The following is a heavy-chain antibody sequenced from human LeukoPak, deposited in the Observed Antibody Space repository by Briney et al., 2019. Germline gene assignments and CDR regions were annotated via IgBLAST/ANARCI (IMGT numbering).Heavy chain of an antibody. CDR2: ISAYDGNT. Sequence: ASVKVSCKASGYTFTSYGISWVRQAPGQGPEWMGWISAYDGNTNYAQKLQGRVTMTTDTSTSTAYMELRSLRSDDTAVYYCARVPIDDYYDSSGYPFDYWGQGTLVTASS. CDR1: GYTFTSYG. V-gene: IGHV1-18*01. D-gene: IGHD3-22*01. J-gene: IGHJ4*02. CDR3: ARVPIDDYYDSSGYPFDY.